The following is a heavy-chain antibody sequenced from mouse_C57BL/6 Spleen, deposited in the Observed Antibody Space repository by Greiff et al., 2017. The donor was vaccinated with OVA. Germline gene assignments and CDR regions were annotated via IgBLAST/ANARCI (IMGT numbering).Heavy chain of an antibody. CDR2: IYPGSGST. CDR1: GYTFTSSW. Sequence: VQLQQSGAELVKPGASVKMSCKASGYTFTSSWITWVKQRPGQGLAWIGDIYPGSGSTNYNEKFKSKATLTVDTSSSTAYMQLSSLTSDDSAVYYCAREDYYGSSFAYWGQGTLVTVSA. D-gene: IGHD1-1*01. J-gene: IGHJ3*01. V-gene: IGHV1-55*01. CDR3: AREDYYGSSFAY.